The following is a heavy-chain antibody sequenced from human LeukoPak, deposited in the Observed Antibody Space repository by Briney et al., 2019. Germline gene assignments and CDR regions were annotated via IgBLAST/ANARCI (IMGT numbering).Heavy chain of an antibody. CDR1: GGSINSGGYY. Sequence: SETLSLTCTVSGGSINSGGYYWSWIRQHPGKGLEWIGYVFYSGRPDYNPSLKSRVTISVDTSKNQLSLKVTSVTGADTAVYYCARFGVDYDMDVWGQGTTVTVSS. CDR3: ARFGVDYDMDV. J-gene: IGHJ6*02. CDR2: VFYSGRP. D-gene: IGHD3-16*01. V-gene: IGHV4-61*08.